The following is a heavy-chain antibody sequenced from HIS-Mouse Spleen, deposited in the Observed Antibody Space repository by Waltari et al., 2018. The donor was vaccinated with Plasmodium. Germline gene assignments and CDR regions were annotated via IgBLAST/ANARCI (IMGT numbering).Heavy chain of an antibody. CDR2: INHSGST. V-gene: IGHV4-34*01. CDR3: ARGRRIVVVTAPRGFFDY. J-gene: IGHJ4*02. CDR1: GGSFRGYY. Sequence: QVQLQQWGAGLLKPSETLSLTCAVYGGSFRGYYGSWIRQPPGKGLEWIGEINHSGSTNYNPSLKSRVTISVDTSKNQFSLKLSSVTAADTAVYYCARGRRIVVVTAPRGFFDYWGQGTLVTVSS. D-gene: IGHD2-21*02.